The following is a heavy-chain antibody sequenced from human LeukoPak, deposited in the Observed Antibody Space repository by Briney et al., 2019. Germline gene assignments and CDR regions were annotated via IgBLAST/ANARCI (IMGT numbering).Heavy chain of an antibody. Sequence: PGGSLRLSCAASGFTFSSYALSWVRQAPGKGLGWVSVISGSGGSTYYADSVKGRFTISRDNSKNTLYLQMNSLRAEDTAVYYCAKTPSVVGYYYYYMDVWGKGTTVTVSS. CDR2: ISGSGGST. CDR1: GFTFSSYA. J-gene: IGHJ6*03. D-gene: IGHD2-15*01. V-gene: IGHV3-23*01. CDR3: AKTPSVVGYYYYYMDV.